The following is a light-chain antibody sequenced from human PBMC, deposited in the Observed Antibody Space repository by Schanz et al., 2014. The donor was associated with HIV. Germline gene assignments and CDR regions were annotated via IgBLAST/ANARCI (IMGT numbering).Light chain of an antibody. CDR2: GAS. CDR3: QQYGSPPWT. J-gene: IGKJ1*01. CDR1: QSVSSN. V-gene: IGKV3-20*01. Sequence: EIVMTQSPVTLSVSPGERATLSCRASQSVSSNLAWYQQKPGQPPRLLIFGASKRATGIPDRFSGSESGTDFTLTINRMEPEDYAVYYCQQYGSPPWTFGQGTKVEVK.